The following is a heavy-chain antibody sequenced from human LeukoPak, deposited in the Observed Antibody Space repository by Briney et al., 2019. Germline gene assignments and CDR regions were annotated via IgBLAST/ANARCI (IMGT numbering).Heavy chain of an antibody. CDR3: ARRSDSGSDDGEDYFDY. CDR1: GGSIYCTIY. J-gene: IGHJ4*02. CDR2: MYYDGST. Sequence: PSETLSLTCTVSGGSIYCTIYWGWIRQPPGKGLEWIGSMYYDGSTYHNPSLKSRVTISVDTSNNQFSLKLTSVTAADTAVYFCARRSDSGSDDGEDYFDYWGQGTLVTVSS. D-gene: IGHD1-26*01. V-gene: IGHV4-39*01.